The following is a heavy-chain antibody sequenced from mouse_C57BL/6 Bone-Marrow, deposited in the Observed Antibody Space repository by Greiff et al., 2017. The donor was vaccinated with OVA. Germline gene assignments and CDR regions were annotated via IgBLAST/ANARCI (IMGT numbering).Heavy chain of an antibody. Sequence: VQLKESGGGLVKPGGSLKLSCEASGFTFSSYAMSWVRQTPEKRLEWVATISDGGSYNYYPDNVKGRFTISRDTAKNNLYLQMSHLKSEDTAMYYCARDTAYYGYSAWFADWGQGTLVTVSA. CDR1: GFTFSSYA. CDR3: ARDTAYYGYSAWFAD. J-gene: IGHJ3*01. CDR2: ISDGGSYN. V-gene: IGHV5-4*01. D-gene: IGHD2-9*01.